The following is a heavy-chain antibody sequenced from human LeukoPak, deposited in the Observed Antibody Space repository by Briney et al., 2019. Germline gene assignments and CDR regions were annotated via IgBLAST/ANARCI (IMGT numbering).Heavy chain of an antibody. Sequence: GGSLRLSCAASGFTFSSYAMSWVRQAPGKGLEWVSAISGSGGSTYYADSAKGRFTISRDNSKNTLYLQMNSLRAEDTAVYYCAKDSYYYDSSGYWNYWGQGTLVTVSS. D-gene: IGHD3-22*01. CDR1: GFTFSSYA. CDR2: ISGSGGST. J-gene: IGHJ4*02. CDR3: AKDSYYYDSSGYWNY. V-gene: IGHV3-23*01.